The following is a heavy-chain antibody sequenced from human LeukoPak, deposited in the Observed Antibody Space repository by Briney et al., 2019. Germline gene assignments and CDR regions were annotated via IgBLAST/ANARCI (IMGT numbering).Heavy chain of an antibody. J-gene: IGHJ4*02. CDR3: ACTNYYYDSSGYYYAFDY. V-gene: IGHV3-74*01. CDR2: INSDGSST. Sequence: SGGSLRLSCAASGFTFSSYWMHWVRQAPGKGLVWVSRINSDGSSTSYADSVKGRFTISRDNAKNTLYLQMNSLRAEDTAVYYCACTNYYYDSSGYYYAFDYWGQGTLVTVSS. D-gene: IGHD3-22*01. CDR1: GFTFSSYW.